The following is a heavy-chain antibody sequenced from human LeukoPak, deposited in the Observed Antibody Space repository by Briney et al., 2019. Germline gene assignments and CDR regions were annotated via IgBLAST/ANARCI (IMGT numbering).Heavy chain of an antibody. Sequence: ASVKVSCKASGYTFTGYYMHWVRQAPGQGLEWMGWINPNSGGTNYAQKFQGRVTMTRDTSISTAYMEQSRLRSDDTAVYYCARGSGIDTAMVVYWGQGTLVTVSS. CDR2: INPNSGGT. CDR3: ARGSGIDTAMVVY. CDR1: GYTFTGYY. D-gene: IGHD5-18*01. J-gene: IGHJ4*02. V-gene: IGHV1-2*02.